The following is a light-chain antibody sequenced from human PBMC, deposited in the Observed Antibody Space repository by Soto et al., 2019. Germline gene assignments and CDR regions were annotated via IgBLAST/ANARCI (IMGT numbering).Light chain of an antibody. CDR3: QRYGRSPPGFT. CDR1: QSVSSSY. Sequence: EIVLMQSPGTLSLSPGERATLSCRASQSVSSSYLAWYQHKPGQPPRLLIYGASTRASGIPDRFSGGGSGTDFTLTISRLEPEDFAMYYCQRYGRSPPGFTFGPGTRVDI. CDR2: GAS. V-gene: IGKV3-20*01. J-gene: IGKJ3*01.